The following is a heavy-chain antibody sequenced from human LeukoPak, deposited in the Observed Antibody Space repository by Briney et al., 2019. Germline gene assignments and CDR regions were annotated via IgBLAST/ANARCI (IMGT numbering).Heavy chain of an antibody. Sequence: SETLSLTCTVSGGSVSSSNYYWSWIRQSPGKGLEWVGFFSYNVHSDYNPSLKSRVTISIDTSKNQFSLRLSSVTAADTAIYYCARASVAGTGPDYWGQGTLVTVSS. CDR2: FSYNVHS. CDR3: ARASVAGTGPDY. V-gene: IGHV4-61*01. J-gene: IGHJ4*02. D-gene: IGHD6-13*01. CDR1: GGSVSSSNYY.